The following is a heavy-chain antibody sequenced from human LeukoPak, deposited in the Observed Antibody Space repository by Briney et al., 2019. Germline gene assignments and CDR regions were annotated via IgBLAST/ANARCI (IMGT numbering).Heavy chain of an antibody. J-gene: IGHJ3*02. CDR2: IYYSGST. CDR1: GGSIRSGDYY. D-gene: IGHD3-10*01. Sequence: SETLSLTCTVSGGSIRSGDYYWSWIHQPPGKGLEWIGYIYYSGSTYYNPSLKSRVTISVDTAKNQLSLKLSSVTAADTAVYYCARSTPRNYYGSGSYYSNAFDIWGQGTMVTVSS. CDR3: ARSTPRNYYGSGSYYSNAFDI. V-gene: IGHV4-30-4*02.